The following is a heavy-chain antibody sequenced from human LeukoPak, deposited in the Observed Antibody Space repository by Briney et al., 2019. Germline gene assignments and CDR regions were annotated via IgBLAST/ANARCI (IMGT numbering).Heavy chain of an antibody. J-gene: IGHJ4*02. D-gene: IGHD2-21*02. CDR1: GFTFSSYV. CDR2: ISSDENNK. V-gene: IGHV3-30*03. CDR3: ASKWFCGGDCYYQIDF. Sequence: PGGSLRLSCAASGFTFSSYVMHWVRQAPGKGLEWVALISSDENNKYHAGSVRGRFTISRDNSKNTLFLQMNSLRPEDTAVYYCASKWFCGGDCYYQIDFWGQGTLVTVSS.